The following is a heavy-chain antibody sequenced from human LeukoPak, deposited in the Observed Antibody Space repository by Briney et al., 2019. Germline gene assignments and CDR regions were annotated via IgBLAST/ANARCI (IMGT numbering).Heavy chain of an antibody. D-gene: IGHD6-25*01. Sequence: SETLSLTCTVSGGSISSYYWSWIRQPPGKGLEWIGYIYCSGSTNYNPSLKSRVTISVDTSKNQFSLKLSSVTAADTAVYYCAAAAPQRYYYGMDVWGQGTTVTVSS. CDR1: GGSISSYY. CDR3: AAAAPQRYYYGMDV. V-gene: IGHV4-59*01. CDR2: IYCSGST. J-gene: IGHJ6*02.